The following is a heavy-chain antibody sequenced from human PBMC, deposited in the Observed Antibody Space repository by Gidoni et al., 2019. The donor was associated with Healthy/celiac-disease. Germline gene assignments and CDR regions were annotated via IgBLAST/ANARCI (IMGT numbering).Heavy chain of an antibody. CDR3: ARDVVFDLSGSYGRDLAFDI. CDR2: ISAYNGNT. J-gene: IGHJ3*02. V-gene: IGHV1-18*01. Sequence: WTGWISAYNGNTNYAQKLQGRVTMTTDTSTSTAYMELSSLRSDDTAVYYCARDVVFDLSGSYGRDLAFDIWGQGTMVTVSS. D-gene: IGHD1-26*01.